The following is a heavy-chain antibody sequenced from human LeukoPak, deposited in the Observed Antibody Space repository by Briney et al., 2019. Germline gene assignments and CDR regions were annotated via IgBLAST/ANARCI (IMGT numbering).Heavy chain of an antibody. CDR3: ARGAYGSGSTNWFDP. CDR2: INPSGST. D-gene: IGHD3-10*01. V-gene: IGHV4-4*07. Sequence: SETLALTCTVSGGSISTYYWSWIRQPAGKGLEWIGRINPSGSTNYNPSLRSRVTMSVDTSKNQFSLILSSVTAADTAVYYCARGAYGSGSTNWFDPWGQGTLVTVSS. J-gene: IGHJ5*02. CDR1: GGSISTYY.